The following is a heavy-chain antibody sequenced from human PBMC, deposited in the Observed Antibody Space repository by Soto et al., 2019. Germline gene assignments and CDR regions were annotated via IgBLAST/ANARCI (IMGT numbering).Heavy chain of an antibody. CDR1: GFTVSSNY. Sequence: EVQLVESRGGLVQPGGSLRLSCAASGFTVSSNYMSWVRQAPGKGLEWVSVIYSGGSTYYADSVKGRFTISRDNSKNTLYLQMNSLRAEDTAVYYCARAVAVAGTCDAFDIWGQGTMVTVSS. CDR3: ARAVAVAGTCDAFDI. J-gene: IGHJ3*02. D-gene: IGHD6-19*01. V-gene: IGHV3-66*01. CDR2: IYSGGST.